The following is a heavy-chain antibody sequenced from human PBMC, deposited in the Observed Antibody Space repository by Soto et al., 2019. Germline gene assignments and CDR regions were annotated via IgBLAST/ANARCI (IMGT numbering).Heavy chain of an antibody. Sequence: GESLKISCKGSGYSFINYWIGWVRQMPGKGLEWMGVIYPDASETKYSPSFQGQVTISADKSISTAYLHWSSLKASDTAMYYCARQGGSSWSHNWFDPWGQGTLVTVSS. CDR2: IYPDASET. V-gene: IGHV5-51*01. D-gene: IGHD6-13*01. CDR1: GYSFINYW. CDR3: ARQGGSSWSHNWFDP. J-gene: IGHJ5*02.